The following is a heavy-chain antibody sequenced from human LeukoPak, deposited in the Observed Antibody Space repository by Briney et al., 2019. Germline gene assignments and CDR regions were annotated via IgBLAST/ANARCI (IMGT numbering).Heavy chain of an antibody. CDR1: GGTFSSYA. CDR3: ARGAAAPSENWFDP. CDR2: IIPIFGTA. Sequence: SVKVSCXASGGTFSSYAISWVRQAPGQGLEWMGRIIPIFGTANYAQKFQGRVTITTDESTSTAYMELSSLRSEDTAVYYCARGAAAPSENWFDPWGQGTLVTVSS. D-gene: IGHD2-2*01. J-gene: IGHJ5*02. V-gene: IGHV1-69*05.